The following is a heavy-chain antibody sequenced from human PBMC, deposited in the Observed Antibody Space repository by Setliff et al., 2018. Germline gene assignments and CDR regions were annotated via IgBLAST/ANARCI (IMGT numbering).Heavy chain of an antibody. D-gene: IGHD1-1*01. CDR2: IYYSGST. CDR1: GGSISSYY. V-gene: IGHV4-59*01. Sequence: SETLSLTCTVSGGSISSYYWSWIRQPPGKGLEWIGYIYYSGSTNYNPSLKSRVTISVDTSKNQFSLKLSSVTAADTAVYYCASYGNNYWGQGTLVTVSS. J-gene: IGHJ4*02. CDR3: ASYGNNY.